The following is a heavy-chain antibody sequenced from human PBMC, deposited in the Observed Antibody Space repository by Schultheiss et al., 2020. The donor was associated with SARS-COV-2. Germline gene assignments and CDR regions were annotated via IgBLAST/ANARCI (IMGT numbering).Heavy chain of an antibody. Sequence: GGSLRLSCAASGFTFSDYYMSWIRQAPGKGLEWVSYISSSGSTIYYADSVKGRFTISRDNAKNSLYLQMNSLRDEDTAVYYCARDTDTITMVRGVINHYYYGMDVWGQGTTVTVSS. D-gene: IGHD3-10*01. CDR3: ARDTDTITMVRGVINHYYYGMDV. CDR1: GFTFSDYY. V-gene: IGHV3-11*04. CDR2: ISSSGSTI. J-gene: IGHJ6*02.